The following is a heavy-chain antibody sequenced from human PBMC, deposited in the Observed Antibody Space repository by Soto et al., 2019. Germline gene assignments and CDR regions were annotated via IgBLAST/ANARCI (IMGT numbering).Heavy chain of an antibody. J-gene: IGHJ5*02. CDR3: ARAGIVASWCNWLDP. V-gene: IGHV3-66*01. Sequence: EVQVVESGGDLVQPGGSLRLSCAASGFSVGSNYVNWVRQAPGKGLEWVSVIYSGGNTYYADSVKGRFTISRDNSKNTVYLQMSGLRAEDTAVYFCARAGIVASWCNWLDPWGQGTLVTVSS. CDR2: IYSGGNT. CDR1: GFSVGSNY. D-gene: IGHD2-15*01.